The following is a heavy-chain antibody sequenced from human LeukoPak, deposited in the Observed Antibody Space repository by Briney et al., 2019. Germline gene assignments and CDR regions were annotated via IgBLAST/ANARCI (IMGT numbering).Heavy chain of an antibody. D-gene: IGHD2-2*01. CDR3: ARGGSYAMDV. V-gene: IGHV1-3*03. J-gene: IGHJ6*02. Sequence: ASVKVSCKGSGYTFTSCAIHWVWKGPGQGLEWMGWINGGNGNAKYSQEFQGRVAITRDTSANTAYMELSSLRSEDMALYYCARGGSYAMDVWGQGTTVTVAS. CDR2: INGGNGNA. CDR1: GYTFTSCA.